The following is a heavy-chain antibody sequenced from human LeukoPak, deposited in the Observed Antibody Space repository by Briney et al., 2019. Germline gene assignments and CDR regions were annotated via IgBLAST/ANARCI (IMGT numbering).Heavy chain of an antibody. J-gene: IGHJ4*02. CDR3: ARGPIRVHNWNREQFDY. CDR2: ISSSSSTI. CDR1: GFTFSSYS. V-gene: IGHV3-48*01. Sequence: GGSLRLSCAASGFTFSSYSMNWVRQAPGKGLEWVSCISSSSSTIYYADSVKGRFTISRDNAKNSLYLQMNSLRAEDTAVYYCARGPIRVHNWNREQFDYWGQGTLVTVSS. D-gene: IGHD1-20*01.